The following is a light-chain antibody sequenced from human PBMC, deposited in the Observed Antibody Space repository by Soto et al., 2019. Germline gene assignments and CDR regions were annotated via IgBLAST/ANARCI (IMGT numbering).Light chain of an antibody. CDR3: SSYSSSSTPWI. J-gene: IGLJ2*01. V-gene: IGLV2-14*01. Sequence: QPGNGSGFPGHWITISCTGTSSDVGGYNYVSWYHQHPGKAPKLLIYEVSNRPSGVSNRFSGSKSGNTASLTISGLQAEDEADYFGSSYSSSSTPWIFGGGPKVTVL. CDR1: SSDVGGYNY. CDR2: EVS.